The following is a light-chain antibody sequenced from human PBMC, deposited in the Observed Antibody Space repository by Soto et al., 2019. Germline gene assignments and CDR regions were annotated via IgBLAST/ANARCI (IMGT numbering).Light chain of an antibody. Sequence: DIQMTQSPSTVSAYVGDSVTITCLASQSITTCLAWYQQRPGKAPKLLIYDVSSLQSGVPSRFSGSGSGTEFTLTISSLQPDDFATYYCQQYNSYPWSFGQGTKVDIK. CDR1: QSITTC. CDR3: QQYNSYPWS. CDR2: DVS. J-gene: IGKJ1*01. V-gene: IGKV1-5*01.